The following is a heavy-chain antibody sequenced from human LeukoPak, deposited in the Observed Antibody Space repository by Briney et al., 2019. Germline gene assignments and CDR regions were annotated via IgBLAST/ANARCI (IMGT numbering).Heavy chain of an antibody. CDR2: MSYEGTNK. V-gene: IGHV3-30*18. J-gene: IGHJ4*02. CDR3: AKDVERLDYFDY. D-gene: IGHD3-9*01. CDR1: GFTFSDYG. Sequence: QTGGSLRLPCAASGFTFSDYGMHWVRQAPGKGLEWVAVMSYEGTNKYYADSVKGRFTISRDNSKNTLYLQMNSLRAEDTAVYYCAKDVERLDYFDYCGQGTLVTVSS.